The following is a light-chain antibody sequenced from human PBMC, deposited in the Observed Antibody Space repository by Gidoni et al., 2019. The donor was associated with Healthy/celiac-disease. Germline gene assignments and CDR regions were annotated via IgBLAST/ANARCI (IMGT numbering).Light chain of an antibody. Sequence: DIVMTQSPLSLLVTPGEPSSISCRSSKSLLHSNGYNYLDWYLQKPGQSPQLLIYLGSNRSSGVSDRFSGSGSGTDFTLKISRVEAEDVGVYYCMQALQTPSTCGPGTKVDIK. CDR2: LGS. CDR1: KSLLHSNGYNY. J-gene: IGKJ3*01. CDR3: MQALQTPST. V-gene: IGKV2-28*01.